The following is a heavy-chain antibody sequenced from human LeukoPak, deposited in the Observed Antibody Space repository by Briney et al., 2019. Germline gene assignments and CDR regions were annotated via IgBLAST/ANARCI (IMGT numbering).Heavy chain of an antibody. J-gene: IGHJ3*02. Sequence: ASVKVSCKASGYTFTSYAMHWVRQAPGQRLEWMGWINAGNGNTKYSQKFQGRVTITRDTSASTAYMELSSLRSGDTAVYYCARGRLDVLLWFGDAFDIWGQGTMVTVSS. CDR1: GYTFTSYA. CDR3: ARGRLDVLLWFGDAFDI. CDR2: INAGNGNT. V-gene: IGHV1-3*01. D-gene: IGHD3-10*01.